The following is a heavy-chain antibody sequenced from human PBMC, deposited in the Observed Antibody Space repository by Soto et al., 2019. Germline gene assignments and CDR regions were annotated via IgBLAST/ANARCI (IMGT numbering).Heavy chain of an antibody. CDR2: ISAYNGNT. V-gene: IGHV1-18*01. D-gene: IGHD3-22*01. CDR1: GYTFTSYG. CDR3: ARFLAEEYYYDSSGYFGY. Sequence: QVQLVQSGAEVKKPGASVKVSCKASGYTFTSYGITWVRQAPGQGLERMGWISAYNGNTNYAQKLQGRVTMTTDTSTSTAYMELRSLRSDDTAVYYCARFLAEEYYYDSSGYFGYWGQGTLVTVSS. J-gene: IGHJ4*02.